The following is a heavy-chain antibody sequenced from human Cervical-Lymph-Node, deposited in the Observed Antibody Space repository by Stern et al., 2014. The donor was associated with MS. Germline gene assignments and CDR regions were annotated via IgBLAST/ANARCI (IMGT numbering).Heavy chain of an antibody. CDR1: GGSFSGYY. Sequence: QVQLQQWGAGLLKPSETLSLTCAVYGGSFSGYYWSWIRQPPGKGLEWIGEINHSGSTNYNPSLKSRVTISVDTSKNQFSLKLSSVTAADTAVYYCARGRGYCSGGSCYLYAGCHDYWGQGTLVTVSS. CDR3: ARGRGYCSGGSCYLYAGCHDY. V-gene: IGHV4-34*01. J-gene: IGHJ4*02. CDR2: INHSGST. D-gene: IGHD2-15*01.